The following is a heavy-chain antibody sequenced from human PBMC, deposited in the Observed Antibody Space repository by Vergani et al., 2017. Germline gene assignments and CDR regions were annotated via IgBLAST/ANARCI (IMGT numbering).Heavy chain of an antibody. CDR1: GFTVSSNY. J-gene: IGHJ4*02. D-gene: IGHD2-2*01. CDR3: AREGCSSTSCYHFDY. CDR2: IKQDGSEK. V-gene: IGHV3-7*01. Sequence: EVQLVESGGGLVQPGGSLRLSCAASGFTVSSNYMSWVRQAPGKGLEWVANIKQDGSEKYYVDSVKGRFTISRDNAKNSLYLQMNSLRAEDTAVYYCAREGCSSTSCYHFDYWGQGTLVTVSS.